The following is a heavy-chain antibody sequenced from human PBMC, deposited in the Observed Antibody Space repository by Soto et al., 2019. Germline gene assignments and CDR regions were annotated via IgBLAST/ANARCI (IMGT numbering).Heavy chain of an antibody. D-gene: IGHD6-13*01. J-gene: IGHJ4*02. CDR1: GYSFTSYD. V-gene: IGHV1-8*01. CDR3: AREAAAGLVY. Sequence: QVQLVQSGAEVKKPGASVKVSCKASGYSFTSYDINWVRQATGQGLEWMGWMNPNSDNTAYAQNFHGRVTMTRNTSITTVYMELSNLSSEDTSVYYCAREAAAGLVYWGQGTLVTVSS. CDR2: MNPNSDNT.